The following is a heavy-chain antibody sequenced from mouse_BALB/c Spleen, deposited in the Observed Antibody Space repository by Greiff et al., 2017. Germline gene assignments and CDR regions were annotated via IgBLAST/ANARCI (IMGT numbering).Heavy chain of an antibody. V-gene: IGHV5-2*01. Sequence: EVQVVESGGGLVQPGESLKLSCESNEYEFPSHDMSWVRKTPEKRLELVAAINSDGGSTYYPDTMERRFIISRDNTKKTLYLQMSSLKSEDTAMYYCARDRGYSPCAYWGQGTLVTVSA. CDR3: ARDRGYSPCAY. CDR1: EYEFPSHD. J-gene: IGHJ3*01. D-gene: IGHD2-3*01. CDR2: INSDGGST.